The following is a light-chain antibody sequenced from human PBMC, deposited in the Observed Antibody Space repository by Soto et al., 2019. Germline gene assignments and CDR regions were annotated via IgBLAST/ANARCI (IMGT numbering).Light chain of an antibody. CDR2: AAS. V-gene: IGKV1-9*01. CDR3: QQRNSYLFT. Sequence: IQLTQSPSTLSSSPGDRATITCRASQSISMYLAWYQQKPGQAPKLLIYAASTMQTGVPSRFSGSGSGTDFTLTISSLQPEDFATYYCQQRNSYLFTFGPGTKVDIK. CDR1: QSISMY. J-gene: IGKJ3*01.